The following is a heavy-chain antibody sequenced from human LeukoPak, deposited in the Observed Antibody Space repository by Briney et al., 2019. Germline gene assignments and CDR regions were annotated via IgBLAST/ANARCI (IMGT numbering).Heavy chain of an antibody. J-gene: IGHJ4*02. CDR1: GVTFSNYA. D-gene: IGHD2-15*01. Sequence: GGSLRLSCAASGVTFSNYAMTWVRQAPGKGLEWVSAISGGGGSTYYADSVKGRFTISRDNSKNTLYLQMNSLRAEDTAVYYCAKGPLGYCSGGSCYSPNWGQGTLVTVSS. V-gene: IGHV3-23*01. CDR3: AKGPLGYCSGGSCYSPN. CDR2: ISGGGGST.